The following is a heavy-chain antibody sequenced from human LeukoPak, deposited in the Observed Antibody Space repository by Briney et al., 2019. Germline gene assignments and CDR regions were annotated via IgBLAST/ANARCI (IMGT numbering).Heavy chain of an antibody. D-gene: IGHD2-15*01. V-gene: IGHV3-7*03. CDR2: IKQDGREK. CDR3: ARDRYLYCSGGSCYPAYFDY. CDR1: GFTFSRYR. Sequence: GGSLRLSCAASGFTFSRYRMSWVRQAPGKGLEGVAHIKQDGREKYYVASVKGRFTISRDNAKNSLYLQMNSLRAEDTAVYYCARDRYLYCSGGSCYPAYFDYWGQGTLVTVSS. J-gene: IGHJ4*02.